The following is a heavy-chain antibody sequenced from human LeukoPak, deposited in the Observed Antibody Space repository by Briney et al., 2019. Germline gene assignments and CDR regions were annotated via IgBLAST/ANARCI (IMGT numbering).Heavy chain of an antibody. J-gene: IGHJ4*02. CDR2: ISDDGSNK. Sequence: GGSLRLSCAASGIIFSSYGMHWVRQAPGKGLEWVAVISDDGSNKYYAGSVKGRFTISRDNSKNTLYLQMNSLRAEDTAVYYCAKDQEQWLIRGLDYWGQGTLVTVSS. D-gene: IGHD6-19*01. CDR1: GIIFSSYG. V-gene: IGHV3-30*18. CDR3: AKDQEQWLIRGLDY.